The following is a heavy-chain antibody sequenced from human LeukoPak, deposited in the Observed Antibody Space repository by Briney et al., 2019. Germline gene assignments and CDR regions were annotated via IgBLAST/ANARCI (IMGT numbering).Heavy chain of an antibody. CDR1: GYTFTSYH. J-gene: IGHJ4*02. CDR3: VRVPPGTTIYAY. Sequence: GASVKVSFKASGYTFTSYHINWARQATGQGLEWVGWMNPNNSDIGYAQKFQGRVTMTRNTSIGTAYMELSSLRSEDTAIYYCVRVPPGTTIYAYWGQGTLVTVSS. CDR2: MNPNNSDI. V-gene: IGHV1-8*01. D-gene: IGHD1-14*01.